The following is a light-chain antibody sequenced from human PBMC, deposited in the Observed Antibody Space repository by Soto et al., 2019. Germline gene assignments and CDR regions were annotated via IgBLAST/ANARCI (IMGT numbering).Light chain of an antibody. CDR2: GAS. Sequence: EVVLTQSPATLSLSPGERATLSCRASENVRTFVDWYQQKPGQAPRLLMFGASNRATGIPARFSGSGSGTDFTLTISNLEPEDFAVYYCQQYGNSTLTFGGGTKVDIX. J-gene: IGKJ4*01. CDR3: QQYGNSTLT. V-gene: IGKV3-11*01. CDR1: ENVRTF.